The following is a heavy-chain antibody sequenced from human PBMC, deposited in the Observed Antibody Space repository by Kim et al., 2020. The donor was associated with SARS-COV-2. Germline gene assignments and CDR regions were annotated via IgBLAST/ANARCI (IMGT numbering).Heavy chain of an antibody. CDR3: ARSRGDY. J-gene: IGHJ4*02. V-gene: IGHV4-39*07. D-gene: IGHD3-10*01. CDR2: IYYGGST. CDR1: GASISSSNYY. Sequence: SQTLSLTCTVSGASISSSNYYWAWIRQPPGKGLEWIGSIYYGGSTYYNPSLKSRVTISLDTSKNQFSLKLSSVTAADTAVYYCARSRGDYWGQGTLVSVS.